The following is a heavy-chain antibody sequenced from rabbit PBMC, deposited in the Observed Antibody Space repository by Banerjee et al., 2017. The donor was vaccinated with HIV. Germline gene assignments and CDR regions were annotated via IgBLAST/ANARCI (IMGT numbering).Heavy chain of an antibody. Sequence: QSLEESGGDLVKPGASLTLTCTASGFSFSSRDYMCWVRQAPGKGLEWIACIDGGVSGSTYYANWAKGRFTISKTSSTTVTLQLTSLTVADTATYFCARAGSGYATGAFDPWGPGTLVTVS. CDR3: ARAGSGYATGAFDP. J-gene: IGHJ2*01. V-gene: IGHV1S40*01. D-gene: IGHD8-1*01. CDR1: GFSFSSRDY. CDR2: IDGGVSGST.